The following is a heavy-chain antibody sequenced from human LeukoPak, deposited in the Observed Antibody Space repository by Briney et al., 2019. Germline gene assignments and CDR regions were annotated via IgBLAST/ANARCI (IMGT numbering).Heavy chain of an antibody. Sequence: ASVKVSCKTSGYSFTGYFMHWVRQAPGQGLEWMGWINPNSGDTRYAQKFQGRVTMTRDTSINTAYMELRRLTSDDTAVYYCARVPSMVRGVVNYGMDVWGQGTTVTVSS. D-gene: IGHD3-10*01. CDR3: ARVPSMVRGVVNYGMDV. V-gene: IGHV1-2*02. J-gene: IGHJ6*02. CDR1: GYSFTGYF. CDR2: INPNSGDT.